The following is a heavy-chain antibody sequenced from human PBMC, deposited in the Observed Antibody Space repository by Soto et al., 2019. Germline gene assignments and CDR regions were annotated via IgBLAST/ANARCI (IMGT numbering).Heavy chain of an antibody. Sequence: PSETLSLTCTVSCGSVSSGSYYWSWIRQPPGKGLEWIGYIYYSGSTNYNPSLKSRVTISVDTSKNQFSLKLSSVTAADTAVYYCARREVDTAMVTYFDYWGQGTLVTVSS. J-gene: IGHJ4*02. CDR1: CGSVSSGSYY. D-gene: IGHD5-18*01. CDR2: IYYSGST. CDR3: ARREVDTAMVTYFDY. V-gene: IGHV4-61*01.